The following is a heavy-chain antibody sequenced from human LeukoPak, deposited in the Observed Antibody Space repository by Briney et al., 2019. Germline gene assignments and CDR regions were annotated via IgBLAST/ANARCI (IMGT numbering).Heavy chain of an antibody. J-gene: IGHJ1*01. V-gene: IGHV5-51*01. CDR1: GYTFSTYW. CDR2: IYPGDSDT. CDR3: ARHTGEGSHFQH. Sequence: GESLKISCKTSGYTFSTYWIGWVRQMPGKGLEWMGIIYPGDSDTRYSPSFQGQVTISADKSIRTAYLQWTSLKASDTAMYYCARHTGEGSHFQHWGQGSLVTVSS. D-gene: IGHD3-16*01.